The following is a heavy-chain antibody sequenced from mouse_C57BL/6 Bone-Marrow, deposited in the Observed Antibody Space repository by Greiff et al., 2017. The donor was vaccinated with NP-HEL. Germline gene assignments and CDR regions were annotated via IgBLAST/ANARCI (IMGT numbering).Heavy chain of an antibody. CDR2: IRNKANGYTT. CDR3: ARYRGGYYPFAY. D-gene: IGHD2-3*01. Sequence: VKVVESGGGLVQPGGSLSLSCAASGFTFTDYYMSWVRQPPGKALEWLGFIRNKANGYTTESSASVKGRFTISRDNSQSILYLQMNALRAEDSATYYCARYRGGYYPFAYWGQGTLVTVAA. J-gene: IGHJ3*01. CDR1: GFTFTDYY. V-gene: IGHV7-3*01.